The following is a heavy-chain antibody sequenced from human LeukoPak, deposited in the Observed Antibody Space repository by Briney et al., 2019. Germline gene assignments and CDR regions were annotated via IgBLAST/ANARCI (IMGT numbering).Heavy chain of an antibody. CDR1: GFTFSSYW. D-gene: IGHD6-13*01. V-gene: IGHV3-7*03. J-gene: IGHJ5*02. CDR2: IKQDGSET. Sequence: GGSLRLSCAASGFTFSSYWMSWVRQAPGKGLEWVANIKQDGSETYYVDSVKGRFTISRDNAKNSLYLQMNSLRAEDTAVYYCARDGEVLSSSWFWFDPWGQGTLVTVSS. CDR3: ARDGEVLSSSWFWFDP.